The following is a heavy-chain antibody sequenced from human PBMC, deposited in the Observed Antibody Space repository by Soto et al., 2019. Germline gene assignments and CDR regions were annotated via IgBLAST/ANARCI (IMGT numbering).Heavy chain of an antibody. CDR3: AKDRAEWGSYDY. J-gene: IGHJ4*02. CDR2: ISGSGGST. V-gene: IGHV3-23*01. CDR1: GFTFSSYA. Sequence: EVQMLESGGGLVQPGESQRLSCAASGFTFSSYAMSWVRQAPGKGLKWVSTISGSGGSTYYAESVKGRFTISRDNSKNTLYLQMNSLRAEDTAVYYCAKDRAEWGSYDYWGQGILVTVSS. D-gene: IGHD7-27*01.